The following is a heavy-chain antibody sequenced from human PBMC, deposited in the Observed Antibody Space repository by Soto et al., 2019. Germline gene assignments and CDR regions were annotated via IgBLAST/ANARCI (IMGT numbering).Heavy chain of an antibody. CDR2: ISANNGDT. V-gene: IGHV1-18*01. D-gene: IGHD3-10*01. CDR1: GYTFTSHG. Sequence: QVQLVQSGAEVKKPGASLKVSCKASGYTFTSHGISWVRQAPGQGLEWMGWISANNGDTNYAQKCQGRVTVTTDTSTSTGYMELRSLRSEDTAVYYCARMVRGSNIDYYHYMDVWGKGTTVTVSS. J-gene: IGHJ6*03. CDR3: ARMVRGSNIDYYHYMDV.